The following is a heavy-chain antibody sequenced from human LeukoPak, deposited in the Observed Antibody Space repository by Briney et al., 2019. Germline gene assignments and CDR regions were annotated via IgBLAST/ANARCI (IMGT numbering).Heavy chain of an antibody. D-gene: IGHD3-22*01. Sequence: GGSLRLSCVTSGFTFSSYGMHWVRQVPGKGLEWVAVISYDAESNYHVDSVKGRFTISRDNSKNTLYLQMNSLRAEDAAVYYCAGYDSSGYSTYYFDYWGQGTLVTVSS. J-gene: IGHJ4*02. CDR1: GFTFSSYG. V-gene: IGHV3-30*03. CDR3: AGYDSSGYSTYYFDY. CDR2: ISYDAESN.